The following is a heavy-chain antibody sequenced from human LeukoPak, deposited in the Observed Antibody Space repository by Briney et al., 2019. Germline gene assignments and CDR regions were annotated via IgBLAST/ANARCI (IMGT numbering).Heavy chain of an antibody. V-gene: IGHV1-18*04. CDR3: ARQPDDEIVGATRFDY. CDR2: ISAYNGNT. D-gene: IGHD1-26*01. Sequence: SVKVSCKASGYTFTGYYMHWVRQAPGQGLEWMGWISAYNGNTNYAQKLQGRVTMTTDTSTSTAYMELRSLRSDDTAVYYCARQPDDEIVGATRFDYWGQGTLVTVSS. J-gene: IGHJ4*02. CDR1: GYTFTGYY.